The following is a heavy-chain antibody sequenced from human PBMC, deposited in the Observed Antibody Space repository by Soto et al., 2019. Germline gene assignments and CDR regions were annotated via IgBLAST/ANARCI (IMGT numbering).Heavy chain of an antibody. Sequence: SETLSLTCTVSGGSISSSSYYWGWIRQPPGKGLEWIGSIYYSGSTYYNPSLKSRVTISVDTSKNQFSLKLSSVTAADTAVYYCAGSLGATIFDYWGQGTLVTVSS. CDR2: IYYSGST. V-gene: IGHV4-39*01. D-gene: IGHD1-26*01. J-gene: IGHJ4*02. CDR3: AGSLGATIFDY. CDR1: GGSISSSSYY.